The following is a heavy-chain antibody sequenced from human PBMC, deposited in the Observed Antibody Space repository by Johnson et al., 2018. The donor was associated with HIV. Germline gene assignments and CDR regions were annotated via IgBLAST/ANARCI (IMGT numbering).Heavy chain of an antibody. Sequence: QVQLVESGGGVVQPGRSLRLSCAASGFTFSSYGMHWVRQAPGKGLEWVAVIWYDGSNKYYADSVKGRFTISRDNSKKTLYLQMNSLRAEDTAVYYCARAPYRSSWYGPDDAFDIWGQGTMVTVSS. CDR1: GFTFSSYG. CDR2: IWYDGSNK. D-gene: IGHD6-13*01. CDR3: ARAPYRSSWYGPDDAFDI. V-gene: IGHV3-33*01. J-gene: IGHJ3*02.